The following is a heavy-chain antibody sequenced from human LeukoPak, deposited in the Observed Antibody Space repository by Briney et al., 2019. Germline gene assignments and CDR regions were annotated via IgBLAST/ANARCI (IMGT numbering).Heavy chain of an antibody. CDR2: ISSNGGST. V-gene: IGHV3-64*04. J-gene: IGHJ4*02. Sequence: GGSLRLSCSASGFTFSSYAMHWVRQAPGKGLEYVSAISSNGGSTYYADSVKGRFTISRDNSKNTLYLQMNSLRAEDTAVYYCARRGGGSCIDYWGQGTLVTVSS. D-gene: IGHD2-15*01. CDR3: ARRGGGSCIDY. CDR1: GFTFSSYA.